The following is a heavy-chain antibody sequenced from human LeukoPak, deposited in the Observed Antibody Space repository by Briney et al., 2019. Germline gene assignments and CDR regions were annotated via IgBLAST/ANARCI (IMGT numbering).Heavy chain of an antibody. CDR1: GLTFSSYW. V-gene: IGHV3-7*04. J-gene: IGHJ4*02. Sequence: GGSLRLSCAASGLTFSSYWMTWVRQAPGKGLEWVATIKYDGSETYYVDSVRGRFSISRDNAKNSLYLQMNSLSAGDTAVYYCARDSTLSNYWGQGTLVTVSS. CDR2: IKYDGSET. D-gene: IGHD3-16*01. CDR3: ARDSTLSNY.